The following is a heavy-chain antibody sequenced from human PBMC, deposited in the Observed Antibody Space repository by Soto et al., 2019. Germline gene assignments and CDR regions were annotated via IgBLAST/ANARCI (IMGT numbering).Heavy chain of an antibody. V-gene: IGHV3-43*01. CDR3: ARRIYSSSSPYYYYYYGMDV. Sequence: GGSLRLSCAASGFTFDDYTMHWVRQAPGKGLEWVSLISWDGGSTYYADSVKGRFTISRDNSKNTLYLQMNSLRAEDTAVYYCARRIYSSSSPYYYYYYGMDVWGHGTTVTVSS. CDR1: GFTFDDYT. CDR2: ISWDGGST. J-gene: IGHJ6*02. D-gene: IGHD6-6*01.